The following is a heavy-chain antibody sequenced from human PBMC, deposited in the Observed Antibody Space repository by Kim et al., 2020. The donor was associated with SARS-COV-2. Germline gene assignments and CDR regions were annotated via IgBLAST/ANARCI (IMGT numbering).Heavy chain of an antibody. J-gene: IGHJ6*03. Sequence: GGSLRLSCVASGFTFSSYAMHWVRQAPGKGLEYDSAISSNGGSTYYANSVKGRFTISRDNSKNTLYLQMGSLRAEDMAVYYCASDGPGYDFWSGYYRDYYYYMDVWGKGTTVTVSS. CDR3: ASDGPGYDFWSGYYRDYYYYMDV. CDR2: ISSNGGST. CDR1: GFTFSSYA. D-gene: IGHD3-3*01. V-gene: IGHV3-64*01.